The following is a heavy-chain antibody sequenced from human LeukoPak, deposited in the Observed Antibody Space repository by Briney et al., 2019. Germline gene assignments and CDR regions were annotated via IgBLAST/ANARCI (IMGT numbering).Heavy chain of an antibody. Sequence: ASVKVSCKASGYTFTSYYMHWVRQAPGQGLEWMGIINPSGGSTSYAQKFQGRVTMTRDTSTSTGYMELRSLRSEDTAVYYCARGRGSRTGSNGDYFDDWGQGTLVTVSS. V-gene: IGHV1-46*01. J-gene: IGHJ4*02. D-gene: IGHD3/OR15-3a*01. CDR1: GYTFTSYY. CDR2: INPSGGST. CDR3: ARGRGSRTGSNGDYFDD.